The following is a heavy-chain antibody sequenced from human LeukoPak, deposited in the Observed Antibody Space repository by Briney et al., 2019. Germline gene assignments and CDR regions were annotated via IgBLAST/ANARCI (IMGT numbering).Heavy chain of an antibody. V-gene: IGHV3-30*02. CDR1: GFTFSSYG. CDR2: IRYDGSNK. D-gene: IGHD3-16*01. J-gene: IGHJ4*02. CDR3: AKVGRRLDYFDY. Sequence: PGGSLRLSCAASGFTFSSYGMHWVRQAPGKGLEWVAFIRYDGSNKYYADSVKGRFTISRDNSKNTLYLQMNSLRAEDTAVYYCAKVGRRLDYFDYWGQGTLVTVSS.